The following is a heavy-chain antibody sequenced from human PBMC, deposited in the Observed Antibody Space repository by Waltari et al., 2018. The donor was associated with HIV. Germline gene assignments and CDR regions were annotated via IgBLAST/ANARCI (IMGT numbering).Heavy chain of an antibody. V-gene: IGHV1-24*01. Sequence: QVQLIQSGAEVKTPGASVKVSCKVFGSTLTDLSMHWVRQAPGKGLEWMGGFDPEDDETIYAQKFQGRVTMTEDTSTDSAYMELSSLTSEDTAVYYCATGGGTTSIQLYDLDVWGQGTTVTVSS. D-gene: IGHD1-26*01. CDR1: GSTLTDLS. CDR2: FDPEDDET. CDR3: ATGGGTTSIQLYDLDV. J-gene: IGHJ6*02.